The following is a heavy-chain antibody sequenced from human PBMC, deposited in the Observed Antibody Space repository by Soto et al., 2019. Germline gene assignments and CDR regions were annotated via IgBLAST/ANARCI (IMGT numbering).Heavy chain of an antibody. CDR3: AGGGGFGGVTPPYDH. J-gene: IGHJ4*02. CDR2: INPSGGYT. D-gene: IGHD2-21*02. CDR1: GYTFTSYY. V-gene: IGHV1-46*03. Sequence: ASVKVSCKASGYTFTSYYMNWVRQAPGQGLEWLGIINPSGGYTTYAQRFLGRVTMTSDTSTSTVHMELGSLTSEDTAVYYCAGGGGFGGVTPPYDHGGRETLVPVSS.